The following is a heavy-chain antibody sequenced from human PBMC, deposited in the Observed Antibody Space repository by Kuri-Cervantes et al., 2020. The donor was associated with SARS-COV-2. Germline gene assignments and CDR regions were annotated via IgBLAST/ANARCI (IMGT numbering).Heavy chain of an antibody. D-gene: IGHD2-2*02. CDR3: ARVGAGVCSSASCYSRAFDY. CDR1: GGSFSGYY. V-gene: IGHV4-34*01. J-gene: IGHJ4*02. Sequence: ESLKISCAVYGGSFSGYYWSWIRQPPGKGLEWIGEINHSGSTNYNLSLKTRVTISVNTSKNQFSLKLSSVTAADTAVYYCARVGAGVCSSASCYSRAFDYWGQGTLVTVSS. CDR2: INHSGST.